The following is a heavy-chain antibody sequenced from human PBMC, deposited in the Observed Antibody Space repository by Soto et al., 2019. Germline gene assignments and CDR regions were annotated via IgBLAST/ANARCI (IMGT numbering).Heavy chain of an antibody. Sequence: SETLSLTCAVYGGSFSGYYWSWIRQPPGKGLEWIGEINHSGSTNYNPSLKSRVTISVDTSKNQFSLKLSSVTAADTAVYYCARGIGLITMVRGVIRWFDPWGQGTLVTVS. CDR2: INHSGST. CDR1: GGSFSGYY. J-gene: IGHJ5*02. V-gene: IGHV4-34*01. D-gene: IGHD3-10*01. CDR3: ARGIGLITMVRGVIRWFDP.